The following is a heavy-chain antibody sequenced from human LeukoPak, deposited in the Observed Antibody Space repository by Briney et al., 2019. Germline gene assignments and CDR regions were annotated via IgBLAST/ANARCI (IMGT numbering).Heavy chain of an antibody. CDR1: GYTFTAYY. Sequence: GGSVKVSCKTSGYTFTAYYIHWVRQAPGQGLEWLGWINPNNAATKLTQKFQGRVTMTRDTSISTAYMELRSLRSDDTAVYYCARPVATSDTLDYWGQGTLVTVSS. CDR3: ARPVATSDTLDY. J-gene: IGHJ4*02. CDR2: INPNNAAT. V-gene: IGHV1-2*02. D-gene: IGHD5-12*01.